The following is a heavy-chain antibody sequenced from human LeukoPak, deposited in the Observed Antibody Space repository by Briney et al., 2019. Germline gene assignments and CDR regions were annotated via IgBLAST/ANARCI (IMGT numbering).Heavy chain of an antibody. Sequence: PSETLSLTCTVSGGSISSYYWSWIRQPPGKGLEWIGYIYYSGSTNYNPSLKSRVTISVDTSKNQFSLKLSSATAADTAVYYCARVDYSNHDLSPVFDYWGQGTLVTVSS. J-gene: IGHJ4*02. CDR2: IYYSGST. CDR3: ARVDYSNHDLSPVFDY. V-gene: IGHV4-59*01. D-gene: IGHD4-11*01. CDR1: GGSISSYY.